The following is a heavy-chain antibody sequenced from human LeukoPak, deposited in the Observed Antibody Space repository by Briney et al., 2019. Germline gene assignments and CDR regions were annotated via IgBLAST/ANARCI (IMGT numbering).Heavy chain of an antibody. CDR3: ARGPTSLVPYYYGSGKIDY. J-gene: IGHJ4*02. Sequence: SETLSLTCTVSGGSISSYYWSWIRQPAGKGLEWIGRIYTSGSTNYNPSLKSRVTMSVDASKNQFSLKLSSVTAADTAVYYCARGPTSLVPYYYGSGKIDYWGQGTLVTVSS. CDR2: IYTSGST. V-gene: IGHV4-4*07. CDR1: GGSISSYY. D-gene: IGHD3-10*01.